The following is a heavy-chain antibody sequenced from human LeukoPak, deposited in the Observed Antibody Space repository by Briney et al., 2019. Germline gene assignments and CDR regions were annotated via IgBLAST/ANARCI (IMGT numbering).Heavy chain of an antibody. CDR3: ARDAVAGTIFDY. CDR2: IYYSGST. Sequence: SETLSLTCTVSGVSISSGGYYWSWIRQHPGKGLEWIGYIYYSGSTYYNPSLKSRVTISVDTSKNQFSLKLSSVTAADTAVYYCARDAVAGTIFDYWGQGTLVTVSS. CDR1: GVSISSGGYY. D-gene: IGHD6-19*01. J-gene: IGHJ4*02. V-gene: IGHV4-31*03.